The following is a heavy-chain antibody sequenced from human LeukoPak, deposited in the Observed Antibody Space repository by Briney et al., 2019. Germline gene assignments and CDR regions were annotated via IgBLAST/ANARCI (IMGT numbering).Heavy chain of an antibody. Sequence: GGSLRLSCAASGYTFSIYDMNWVRQAPGKGLEWVAIIWYDGSNTYFAESVMGRFSISKDNFKNIVYLQMNSLKIEDTGVYYCARAGIVNALDYWGQGAQVTVSP. CDR1: GYTFSIYD. J-gene: IGHJ4*02. V-gene: IGHV3-33*01. CDR3: ARAGIVNALDY. CDR2: IWYDGSNT. D-gene: IGHD2/OR15-2a*01.